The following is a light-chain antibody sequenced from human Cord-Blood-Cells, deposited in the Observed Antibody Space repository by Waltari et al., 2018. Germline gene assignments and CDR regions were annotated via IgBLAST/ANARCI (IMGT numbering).Light chain of an antibody. Sequence: QSALTQPASVSGSPGQSITIPCTGTSSDVGGYNYVSWYQQHPGQAPKLMIYDVSNRPSGVSNRFSGSKSGSTASLTISGLQAEDEADYYCSSYTSSSNYVFGTGTNVTVL. CDR2: DVS. J-gene: IGLJ1*01. CDR1: SSDVGGYNY. V-gene: IGLV2-14*01. CDR3: SSYTSSSNYV.